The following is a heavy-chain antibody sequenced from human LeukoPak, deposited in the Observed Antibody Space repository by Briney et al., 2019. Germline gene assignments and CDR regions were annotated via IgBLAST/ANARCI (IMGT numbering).Heavy chain of an antibody. CDR3: ARDADGYGFVVVVAATPGLIDY. CDR1: GFTFSSYG. CDR2: IRYDGSNK. Sequence: GGSLRPSCAASGFTFSSYGMHWVRQAPGKGLEWVAFIRYDGSNKYYADSVKGRFTISRDNSKNTLYLQMNSLRAEDTAVYYCARDADGYGFVVVVAATPGLIDYWGQGTLVTVSS. J-gene: IGHJ4*02. V-gene: IGHV3-30*02. D-gene: IGHD2-15*01.